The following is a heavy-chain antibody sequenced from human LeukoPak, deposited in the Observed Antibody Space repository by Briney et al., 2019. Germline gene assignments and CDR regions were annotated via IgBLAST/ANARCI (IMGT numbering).Heavy chain of an antibody. CDR3: ARAGFTMVRGVVYYFDY. CDR2: IKQDGSEK. CDR1: GFTFSDYY. Sequence: GGSLRLSCAASGFTFSDYYMSWIRQAPGKGLEWVANIKQDGSEKYYVDSVKGRFTISRDNAKNSLYLQMNSLRAEDTAVYYCARAGFTMVRGVVYYFDYWGQGTLVTVSS. V-gene: IGHV3-7*01. J-gene: IGHJ4*02. D-gene: IGHD3-10*01.